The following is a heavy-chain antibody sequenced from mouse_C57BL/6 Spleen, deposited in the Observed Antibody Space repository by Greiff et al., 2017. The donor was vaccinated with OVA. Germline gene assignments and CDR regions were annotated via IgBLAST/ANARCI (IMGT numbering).Heavy chain of an antibody. Sequence: QVQLQQPGAELVRPGTSVKLSCKASGYTFTSYWMHWVKQRPGQGLEWIGVIDPSDSYTNYNQKFKGKATLTVDTSSSTAYMQLSSLTSEDSAVYYCARGITTVVGYRGQGTTLTGPS. CDR1: GYTFTSYW. CDR2: IDPSDSYT. J-gene: IGHJ2*01. CDR3: ARGITTVVGY. V-gene: IGHV1-59*01. D-gene: IGHD1-1*01.